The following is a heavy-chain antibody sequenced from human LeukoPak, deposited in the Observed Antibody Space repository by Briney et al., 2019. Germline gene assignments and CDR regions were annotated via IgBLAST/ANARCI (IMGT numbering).Heavy chain of an antibody. Sequence: VASVKVSCKASGYTFTSYGISWVRQAPGQGLEWMGIINPSGGSTSYAQKFQGRVTMTRDTSTSTVYMELSSLRSEDTAVYYCARDVGNGGNYFDYWGQGTLVTVSS. CDR2: INPSGGST. J-gene: IGHJ4*02. CDR1: GYTFTSYG. CDR3: ARDVGNGGNYFDY. V-gene: IGHV1-46*01. D-gene: IGHD2-15*01.